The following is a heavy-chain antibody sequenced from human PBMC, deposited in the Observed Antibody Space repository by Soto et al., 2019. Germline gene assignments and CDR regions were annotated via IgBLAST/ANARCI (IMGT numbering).Heavy chain of an antibody. V-gene: IGHV3-33*01. Sequence: LRLSCAASGFTFSSYGMHWVRQAPGKGLEWVAVIWYDGSNKYYADSVKGRFTISRDNSKNTLYLQMNSLRAEDTAVYYCARESGQAYCSSTSCYTYAFDIWGQGTMVTVSS. CDR2: IWYDGSNK. D-gene: IGHD2-2*02. CDR1: GFTFSSYG. CDR3: ARESGQAYCSSTSCYTYAFDI. J-gene: IGHJ3*02.